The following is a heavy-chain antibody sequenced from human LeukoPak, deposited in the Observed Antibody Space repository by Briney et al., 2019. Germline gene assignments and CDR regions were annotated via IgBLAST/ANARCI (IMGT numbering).Heavy chain of an antibody. CDR2: TYYRSKWYN. CDR1: GDSVSSNSAA. V-gene: IGHV6-1*01. CDR3: ARGPSSSWFSYWYNWFDP. J-gene: IGHJ5*02. Sequence: SQTLSLTCAISGDSVSSNSAAWNWIRQSPSRGLEWLGRTYYRSKWYNDYAVSVKSRITINPDTSKNQFSLQLNSVTPEDTAVYYCARGPSSSWFSYWYNWFDPWGQGTLVTVSS. D-gene: IGHD6-13*01.